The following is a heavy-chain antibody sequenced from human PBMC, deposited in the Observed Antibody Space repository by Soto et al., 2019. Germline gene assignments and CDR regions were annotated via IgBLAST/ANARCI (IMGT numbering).Heavy chain of an antibody. CDR2: ISDSRHYI. V-gene: IGHV3-21*01. CDR3: ARSGLALPCSVSHWFDA. J-gene: IGHJ5*01. D-gene: IGHD3-22*01. Sequence: GEALKISCAASVFTFCTYGMNWASQAPVKGLEWLSNISDSRHYIYYADSVKGRFTISRDNAKNSLFLQMNSLRGEDTAVYYCARSGLALPCSVSHWFDALGHGTLVPGSS. CDR1: VFTFCTYG.